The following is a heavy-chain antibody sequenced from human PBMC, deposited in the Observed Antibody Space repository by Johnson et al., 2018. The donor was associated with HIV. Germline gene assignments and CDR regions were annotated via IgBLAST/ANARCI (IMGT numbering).Heavy chain of an antibody. J-gene: IGHJ3*02. CDR3: AREATYSSSWYHDVFDI. CDR2: ISYDGSNK. V-gene: IGHV3-30*19. CDR1: GFTFSSYG. Sequence: VQLVESGGGVVQPGRSLRLSCAASGFTFSSYGMHWVRQAPGKGLEWVAVISYDGSNKYYADSVKGRLTISRDNSKNTLYLQMSSLRAEDTAVYYCAREATYSSSWYHDVFDIWGQGTMVTVSS. D-gene: IGHD6-13*01.